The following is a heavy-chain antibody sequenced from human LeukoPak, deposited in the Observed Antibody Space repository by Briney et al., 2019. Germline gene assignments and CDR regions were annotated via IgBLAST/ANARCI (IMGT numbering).Heavy chain of an antibody. J-gene: IGHJ4*02. CDR1: GFTFSSYG. D-gene: IGHD6-19*01. CDR2: ISYSGSP. Sequence: GGSLRLSCAASGFTFSSYGMTWVRQAPGKGLEWVSTISYSGSPYYTESVKGRFTISRDNAKNSVYLQMNSLRVEDTALYYCARDGSAWSRDYWGQGTLVTVSS. CDR3: ARDGSAWSRDY. V-gene: IGHV3-21*01.